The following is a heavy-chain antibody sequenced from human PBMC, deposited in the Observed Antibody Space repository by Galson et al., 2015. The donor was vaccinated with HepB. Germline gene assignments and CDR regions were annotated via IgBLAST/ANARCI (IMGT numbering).Heavy chain of an antibody. Sequence: VKVSCKVSGYTFTDYHMHWVQQAPGKGLEWMGLVDPEDGETIYAEKFQGRVTITADTSTDTAYMELSSLRSEDTAVYYCATLTLIVVVPAAIPGDYWGQGTLVTVSS. V-gene: IGHV1-69-2*01. CDR3: ATLTLIVVVPAAIPGDY. CDR1: GYTFTDYH. CDR2: VDPEDGET. J-gene: IGHJ4*02. D-gene: IGHD2-2*01.